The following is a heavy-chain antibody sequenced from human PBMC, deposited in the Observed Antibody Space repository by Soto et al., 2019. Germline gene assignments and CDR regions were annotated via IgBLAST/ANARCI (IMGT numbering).Heavy chain of an antibody. Sequence: QVQLVESGGGVVQPGRSLRLSCAASGFTFSAYGMHWVRQAPGKGLEWVAVMSSDGSNKYYADSVKGRFTISRDNSKNKVYLQMNSLRAEDTAVYYCAKGSSSVYYYYYGIDVWGQGTTVTVSS. CDR1: GFTFSAYG. CDR3: AKGSSSVYYYYYGIDV. V-gene: IGHV3-30*18. CDR2: MSSDGSNK. D-gene: IGHD2-2*01. J-gene: IGHJ6*02.